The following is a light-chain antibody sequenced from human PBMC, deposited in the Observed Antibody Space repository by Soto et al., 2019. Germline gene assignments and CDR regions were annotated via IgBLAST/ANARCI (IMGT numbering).Light chain of an antibody. CDR2: EVT. CDR1: SSDVGGDEY. V-gene: IGLV2-8*01. J-gene: IGLJ2*01. Sequence: QSVLTQPPSASGSPGQSVTISCTGTSSDVGGDEYVSWYQQHPGIAPKLIIYEVTKRPSGVPRRFSGSKSGNTASLTVSGLQAEDEADYYCSSYAGSNTVLFGGGTKVTVL. CDR3: SSYAGSNTVL.